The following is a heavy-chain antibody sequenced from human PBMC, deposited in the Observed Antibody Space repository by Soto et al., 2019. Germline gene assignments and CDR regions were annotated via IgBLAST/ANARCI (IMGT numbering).Heavy chain of an antibody. CDR2: IYPGDSDT. CDR1: GYRFSSYW. Sequence: PGESLKISCKGSGYRFSSYWIAWVRQMPGKGLEWMGIIYPGDSDTIYSPSFQGQVTFSADKSTSTAYLQWSSLKASDTAMYYCERQGSNGAYYYYGMDVWGQGTTVTVSS. D-gene: IGHD2-8*01. V-gene: IGHV5-51*01. J-gene: IGHJ6*02. CDR3: ERQGSNGAYYYYGMDV.